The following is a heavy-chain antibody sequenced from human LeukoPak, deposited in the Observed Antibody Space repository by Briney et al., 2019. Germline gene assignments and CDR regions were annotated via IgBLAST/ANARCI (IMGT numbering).Heavy chain of an antibody. CDR2: ISYDGSNK. CDR1: GFTFSSYG. CDR3: AKDIRIVGATTAFDY. Sequence: GGSLRLSCAASGFTFSSYGMHWVRQAPGKGLEWVAVISYDGSNKYYADSVKGRFTISRDNSKNTLYLQMNSLRAEDTAVYYCAKDIRIVGATTAFDYWGQGTLVTVSS. J-gene: IGHJ4*02. D-gene: IGHD1-26*01. V-gene: IGHV3-30*18.